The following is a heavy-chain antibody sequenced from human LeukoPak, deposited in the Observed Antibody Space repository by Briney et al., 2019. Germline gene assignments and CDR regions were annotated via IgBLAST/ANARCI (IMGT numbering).Heavy chain of an antibody. D-gene: IGHD3-10*01. CDR2: ISFDGSNT. CDR1: GFTFSSYG. J-gene: IGHJ4*02. CDR3: AKALVRGVIPSR. V-gene: IGHV3-30*18. Sequence: GRSLRLSCAASGFTFSSYGMHWVRQAPGKGLEWVAVISFDGSNTYYADSVKGRFPISRDNSKNTLYLQRNSLRAEYTAVYYCAKALVRGVIPSRWGQGTLVTVSS.